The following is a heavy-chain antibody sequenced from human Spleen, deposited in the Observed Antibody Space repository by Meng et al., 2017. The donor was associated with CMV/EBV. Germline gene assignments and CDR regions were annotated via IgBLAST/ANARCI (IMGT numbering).Heavy chain of an antibody. J-gene: IGHJ4*02. CDR3: ARHAWGSGSYSDY. CDR1: GYSFTSYW. Sequence: KGSGYSFTSYWIGWVRQMPGKGLEWMGIIYPGDSDTRYSPSFQGQVTISADKSISTAYLQWSSLKASDTAMYYCARHAWGSGSYSDYWGQGTLVTVSS. D-gene: IGHD3-10*01. CDR2: IYPGDSDT. V-gene: IGHV5-51*01.